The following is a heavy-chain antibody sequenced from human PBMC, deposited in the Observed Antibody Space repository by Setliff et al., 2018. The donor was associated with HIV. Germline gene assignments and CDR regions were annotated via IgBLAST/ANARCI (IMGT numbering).Heavy chain of an antibody. CDR2: INAGNGHT. CDR1: GYTFTNYY. Sequence: ASVKVSCKASGYTFTNYYMHWVRQAPGQGLEWMGWINAGNGHTKYSQKFQGRVTITRDTSATTAYMELSSLRSEDTAVYYCARAADYDFWSGYSSGWFDPWGQGTLVTVSS. CDR3: ARAADYDFWSGYSSGWFDP. J-gene: IGHJ5*02. V-gene: IGHV1-3*01. D-gene: IGHD3-3*01.